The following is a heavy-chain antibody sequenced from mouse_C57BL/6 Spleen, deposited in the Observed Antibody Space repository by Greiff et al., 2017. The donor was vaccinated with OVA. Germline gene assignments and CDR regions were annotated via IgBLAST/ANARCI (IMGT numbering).Heavy chain of an antibody. CDR1: GYTFTSYW. Sequence: QVQLQQPGAELVKPGASVKLSCKASGYTFTSYWMHWVKQRPGRGLEWIGRIDPNSGGTKYTEKFKSKATLTVDKPSSTAYRQLSSLTSEDSAVYYCERFTTVVATPDYAMDYWGQGTSVTVSS. CDR2: IDPNSGGT. CDR3: ERFTTVVATPDYAMDY. J-gene: IGHJ4*01. D-gene: IGHD1-1*01. V-gene: IGHV1-72*01.